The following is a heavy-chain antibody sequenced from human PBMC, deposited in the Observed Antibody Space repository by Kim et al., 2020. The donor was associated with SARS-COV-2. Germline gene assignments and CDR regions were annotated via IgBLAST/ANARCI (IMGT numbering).Heavy chain of an antibody. J-gene: IGHJ4*02. CDR2: ISYDGSNK. CDR1: GFTFSSYG. CDR3: AKDGASRYYDILTGYYTLYYFDY. Sequence: GGSLRLSCAASGFTFSSYGMHWVRQAPGKGLEWVAVISYDGSNKYYADSVKGRFTISRDNSKNTLYLQMNSLRAEDTAVYYCAKDGASRYYDILTGYYTLYYFDYWGQGTLVTVSS. D-gene: IGHD3-9*01. V-gene: IGHV3-30*18.